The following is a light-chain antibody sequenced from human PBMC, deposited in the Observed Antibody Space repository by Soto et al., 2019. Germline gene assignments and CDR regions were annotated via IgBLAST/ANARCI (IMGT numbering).Light chain of an antibody. Sequence: QSALTQPASVSGSPGQSITISCTGTSSDVGGYNYVSWYQQHPGKAPKLISYDVSNRPSGVSNRFSGSKSGNTASLTISGLQAEDEADYYCSSYTSSSTRVFGTGTQLTVL. CDR1: SSDVGGYNY. CDR3: SSYTSSSTRV. V-gene: IGLV2-14*01. CDR2: DVS. J-gene: IGLJ1*01.